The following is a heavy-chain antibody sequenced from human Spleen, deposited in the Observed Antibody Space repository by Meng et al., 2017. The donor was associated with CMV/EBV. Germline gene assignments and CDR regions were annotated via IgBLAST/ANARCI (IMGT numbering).Heavy chain of an antibody. J-gene: IGHJ4*02. V-gene: IGHV3-53*05. D-gene: IGHD3-3*01. CDR2: IYGGDGT. CDR3: ARVLRVGFLGYYFDY. CDR1: GFTVSSND. Sequence: SGFTVSSNDMSWVRQAPGKGLEWVSVIYGGDGTYYADSVKGRFTISRDTSKNTLYLQMNSLRPEDTAVYYCARVLRVGFLGYYFDYWGQGTLVTVSS.